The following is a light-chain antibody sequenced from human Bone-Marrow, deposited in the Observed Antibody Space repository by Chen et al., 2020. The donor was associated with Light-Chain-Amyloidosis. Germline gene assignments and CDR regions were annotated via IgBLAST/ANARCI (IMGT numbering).Light chain of an antibody. CDR1: DLPTKY. J-gene: IGLJ2*01. Sequence: SYELTQPPSVSVSPGQTARITCSGDDLPTKYAYWYQQKPGQAPVLVIHRDTERPSGISERFSGASSETTSTFTISGVQAEDEADYHCQSADSSGTYEVIFGGGTKLTVL. CDR3: QSADSSGTYEVI. CDR2: RDT. V-gene: IGLV3-25*03.